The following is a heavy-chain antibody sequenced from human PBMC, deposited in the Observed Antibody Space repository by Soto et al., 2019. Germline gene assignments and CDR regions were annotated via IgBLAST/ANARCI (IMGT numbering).Heavy chain of an antibody. CDR3: ARISIKNECYFDY. D-gene: IGHD3-3*01. J-gene: IGHJ4*02. Sequence: VRLVQSGGGLAKPGESLRLSCEASGFTFSYFTMNWVSQAPGKGLEWVSSITGSSSSTYYTDSVQGRFSISRDNAKNTLFLEMNSLRAEETAVYYCARISIKNECYFDYWGQGVLVTVSS. V-gene: IGHV3-21*01. CDR2: ITGSSSST. CDR1: GFTFSYFT.